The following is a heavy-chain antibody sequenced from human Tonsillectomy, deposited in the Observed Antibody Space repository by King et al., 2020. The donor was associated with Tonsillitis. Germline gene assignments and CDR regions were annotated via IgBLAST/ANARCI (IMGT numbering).Heavy chain of an antibody. Sequence: VQLVESGGVVVQPGGSLRLSCAASGFTFDDYTMHWVRQAPGKGLEWVSLINLDGGSTYYADSVKGRFTISRDNSKNSLYLQMNSLRTEDTALYYCAKDVVRDYLWGSYPDYWGQGTLVTVSS. J-gene: IGHJ4*02. CDR1: GFTFDDYT. V-gene: IGHV3-43*01. CDR2: INLDGGST. CDR3: AKDVVRDYLWGSYPDY. D-gene: IGHD3-16*01.